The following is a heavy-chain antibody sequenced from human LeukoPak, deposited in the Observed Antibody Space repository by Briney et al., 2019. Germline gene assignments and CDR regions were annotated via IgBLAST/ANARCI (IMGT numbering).Heavy chain of an antibody. V-gene: IGHV4-31*03. CDR3: ARGRGNDFWSGKYFDY. CDR1: GGSFSSGGYS. D-gene: IGHD3-3*01. J-gene: IGHJ4*02. Sequence: SQTLSLTCTVSGGSFSSGGYSWSWIRQHPGKGLEWIGYIYYSGSTYYNPSLKSRVTISVDTSKNQFSLKLSSVTAADTAVYYCARGRGNDFWSGKYFDYWGQGTLVTVSS. CDR2: IYYSGST.